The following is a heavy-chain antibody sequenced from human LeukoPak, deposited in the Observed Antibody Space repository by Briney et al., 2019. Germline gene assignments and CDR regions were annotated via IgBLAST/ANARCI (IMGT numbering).Heavy chain of an antibody. V-gene: IGHV3-48*01. D-gene: IGHD2-15*01. J-gene: IGHJ1*01. CDR2: INSSSSNI. Sequence: GGSMRLSCAASGFTFSSYSMNWVRQAPGKWLEWVSYINSSSSNIYYADSVMGRFTISRDNAKTSLYLQMNSLRAEDTAVYYCARDEWWELFDWGQGTLVTVSS. CDR3: ARDEWWELFD. CDR1: GFTFSSYS.